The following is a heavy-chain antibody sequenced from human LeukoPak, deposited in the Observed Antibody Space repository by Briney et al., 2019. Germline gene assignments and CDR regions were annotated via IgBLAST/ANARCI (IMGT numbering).Heavy chain of an antibody. CDR2: ISWNSGNI. D-gene: IGHD5-12*01. J-gene: IGHJ4*02. CDR3: AKGDSGYDATDYFDY. CDR1: GFTFSSNK. Sequence: GGSLRLSCAASGFTFSSNKMNWVRQAPGKGLEWVSGISWNSGNIDYADSVKGRFTISRDNAKNSLYLQMNSLRAEDMALYYCAKGDSGYDATDYFDYWGQGTLVTVSS. V-gene: IGHV3-9*03.